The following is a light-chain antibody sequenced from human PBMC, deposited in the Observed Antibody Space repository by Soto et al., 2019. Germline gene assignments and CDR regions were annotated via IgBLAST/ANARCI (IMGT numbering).Light chain of an antibody. CDR3: PQYGNSPFT. V-gene: IGKV3-20*01. Sequence: EVVLTQSPATLSLSPGERATLSCRANQSVSANYLAWYQQKPGQAPRLLIYGASSRATGIPDRFSGSGSGTDFTLTISRLEPEDFGVFYCPQYGNSPFTFGPGTKLDIK. J-gene: IGKJ3*01. CDR1: QSVSANY. CDR2: GAS.